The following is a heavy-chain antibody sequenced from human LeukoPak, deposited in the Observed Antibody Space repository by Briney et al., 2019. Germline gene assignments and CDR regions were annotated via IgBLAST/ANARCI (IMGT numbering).Heavy chain of an antibody. D-gene: IGHD3-22*01. J-gene: IGHJ4*02. V-gene: IGHV3-74*01. CDR2: INSDGSST. CDR1: GFTFSSYW. CDR3: ARDGNYYDSSGYHHYFDY. Sequence: GGSLRLSCAASGFTFSSYWMHWVRQAPGKGLVWVSRINSDGSSTSCADSVKGRFTISRDNAKNTLYLQMNSLRAEDTAVYYCARDGNYYDSSGYHHYFDYWGQGTLVTVSS.